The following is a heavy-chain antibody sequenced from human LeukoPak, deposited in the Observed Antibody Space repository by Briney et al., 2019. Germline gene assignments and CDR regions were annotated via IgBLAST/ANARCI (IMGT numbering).Heavy chain of an antibody. J-gene: IGHJ4*02. Sequence: GRSLRLSCAASGFTFSSYAMQWVRQAPGKGLEWVAVISYDGSNKYYADSVKGRFTISRDNSKNTLYLQMNSLRAEDTAVYYCARSFGVVTEPDYWGQGTLVTVSS. V-gene: IGHV3-30-3*01. CDR1: GFTFSSYA. D-gene: IGHD3-3*01. CDR2: ISYDGSNK. CDR3: ARSFGVVTEPDY.